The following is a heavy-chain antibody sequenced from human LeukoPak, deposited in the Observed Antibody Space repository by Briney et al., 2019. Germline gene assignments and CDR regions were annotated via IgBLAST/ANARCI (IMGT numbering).Heavy chain of an antibody. Sequence: GGSLRLSCVASGFAFSNYGMHWVRQAPGKGLEWVAVISYDETNKYYTESVKGRFTISRDQSKNTLYLQMNSLRVEDTAVYYCTQDVSNGYRSVNFDYWGQGILVTVSS. J-gene: IGHJ4*02. D-gene: IGHD6-19*01. CDR2: ISYDETNK. CDR1: GFAFSNYG. CDR3: TQDVSNGYRSVNFDY. V-gene: IGHV3-30*18.